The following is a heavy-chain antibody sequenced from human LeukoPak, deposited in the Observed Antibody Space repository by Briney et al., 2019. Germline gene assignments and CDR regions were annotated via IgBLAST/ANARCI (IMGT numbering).Heavy chain of an antibody. J-gene: IGHJ6*02. D-gene: IGHD3-3*01. CDR2: MNPNSGNT. V-gene: IGHV1-8*01. Sequence: ASVKVSCKASGYTFTSYDINWVRQATGQGLEWMGWMNPNSGNTGYAQKFQGRVTMTRNTSISTAYMELSSLRSEDTAVYYCARGPTQTYYDLWSGSYYYYGMDVWGQGTTVTVSS. CDR3: ARGPTQTYYDLWSGSYYYYGMDV. CDR1: GYTFTSYD.